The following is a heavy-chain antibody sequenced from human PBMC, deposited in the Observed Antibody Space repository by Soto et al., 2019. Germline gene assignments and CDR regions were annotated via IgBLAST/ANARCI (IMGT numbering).Heavy chain of an antibody. V-gene: IGHV4-34*01. J-gene: IGHJ4*02. CDR3: ARYFWSGYSIGVFDY. CDR1: GGSFSGYY. CDR2: INHRGTT. Sequence: PSETLSLTCAVYGGSFSGYYWSWTRQPPGKGLEWIGEINHRGTTNYNPSLKSRVTISVDTSKNQFSLKLSSVTAADAAVYYCARYFWSGYSIGVFDYWGQGSLVTVSS. D-gene: IGHD3-3*01.